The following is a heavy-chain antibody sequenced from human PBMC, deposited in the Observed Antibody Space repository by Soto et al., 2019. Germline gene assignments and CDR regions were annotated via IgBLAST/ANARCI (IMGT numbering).Heavy chain of an antibody. CDR1: GFTLGGFG. J-gene: IGHJ4*02. CDR2: ISDSGSHM. Sequence: EVQLVESGGGLVQPGGSLRLSCVVSGFTLGGFGMNWVRQAPGKGLEWVSYISDSGSHMYYADSVKGRFTISRDSANNSLYLQMTSLRVEATAVYYCAPQGVGASGYLYWGQGTLVTVSS. D-gene: IGHD1-26*01. V-gene: IGHV3-48*01. CDR3: APQGVGASGYLY.